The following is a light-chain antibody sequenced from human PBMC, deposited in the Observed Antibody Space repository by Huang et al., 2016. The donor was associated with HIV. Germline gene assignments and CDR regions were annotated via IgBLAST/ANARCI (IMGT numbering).Light chain of an antibody. J-gene: IGKJ1*01. CDR1: PSVSSY. V-gene: IGKV3-11*01. CDR3: QQRSG. Sequence: EIVLTQSPATLSLSPGERATLSCRASPSVSSYLAWYQQKPGQAPRLLIYDASNRATGIPARFSGSGSGTDFTLTISSLEPEDFAVYYCQQRSGFGQGTKVEIK. CDR2: DAS.